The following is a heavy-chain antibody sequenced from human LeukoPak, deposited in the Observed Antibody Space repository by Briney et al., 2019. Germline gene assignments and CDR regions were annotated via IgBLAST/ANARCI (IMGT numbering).Heavy chain of an antibody. CDR2: IRSKANSYAT. J-gene: IGHJ4*02. D-gene: IGHD4-17*01. CDR1: GFTFSGSA. CDR3: TRDYGVLFDY. V-gene: IGHV3-73*01. Sequence: PGGSLRLSCAASGFTFSGSAIHWVRQASGKGLEWVGRIRSKANSYATSSAASVKGRFTISRDDSMNTAYLQMNSLKTEDTAVYYCTRDYGVLFDYWGQGTLVTVSS.